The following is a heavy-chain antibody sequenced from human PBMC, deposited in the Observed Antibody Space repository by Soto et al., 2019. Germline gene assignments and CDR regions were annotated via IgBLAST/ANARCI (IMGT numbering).Heavy chain of an antibody. Sequence: GGSLRLSCAASGFTFSSYEMNWVRQAPGKGLEWVSYISSSGSTIYYADSVKGRFTISRDNAKNSLYLQMNSLRAEDTAVYYCATGDTYGYLLDYWGQGALVTVSS. CDR2: ISSSGSTI. J-gene: IGHJ4*02. CDR3: ATGDTYGYLLDY. CDR1: GFTFSSYE. D-gene: IGHD5-18*01. V-gene: IGHV3-48*03.